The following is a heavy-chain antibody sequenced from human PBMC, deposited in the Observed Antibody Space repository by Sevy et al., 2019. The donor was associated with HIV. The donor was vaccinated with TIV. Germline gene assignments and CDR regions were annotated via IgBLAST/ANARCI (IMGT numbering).Heavy chain of an antibody. D-gene: IGHD3-10*01. Sequence: GGSLRISCATSGFTFSSYWMHWVRQAPGKGLVWVSRINSDGSSTSYADSVKGRFTISRDNAKNTLYLQMNSLRAEDTAVYYCARDGGWFGFPDYWGQGTLVTVSS. CDR3: ARDGGWFGFPDY. CDR2: INSDGSST. J-gene: IGHJ4*02. V-gene: IGHV3-74*01. CDR1: GFTFSSYW.